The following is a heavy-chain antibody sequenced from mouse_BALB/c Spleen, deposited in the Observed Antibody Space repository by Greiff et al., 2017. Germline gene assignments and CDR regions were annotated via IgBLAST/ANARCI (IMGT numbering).Heavy chain of an antibody. CDR2: IDPETGGT. CDR3: TDRIHYYGFAY. Sequence: QVQLQQSGAELVRPGASVTLSCKASGYTFPDYEMHWVKQTPVHGLEWIGAIDPETGGTAYNQKFKGKATLTADKSSSTAYMELRSLTSEDSAVYYCTDRIHYYGFAYWGQGTLVTVAA. CDR1: GYTFPDYE. V-gene: IGHV1-15*01. J-gene: IGHJ3*01. D-gene: IGHD1-2*01.